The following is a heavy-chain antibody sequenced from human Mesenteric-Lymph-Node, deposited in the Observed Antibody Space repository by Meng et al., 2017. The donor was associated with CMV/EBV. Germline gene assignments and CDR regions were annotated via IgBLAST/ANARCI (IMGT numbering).Heavy chain of an antibody. D-gene: IGHD2-2*01. J-gene: IGHJ4*02. CDR3: ARYARLPAD. V-gene: IGHV3-48*03. CDR1: EFTFSSYE. CDR2: ISSSGSAK. Sequence: GGSLRLSCAASEFTFSSYEMNWVRQAPGKGLEWVSYISSSGSAKYYADSVKGRFTISRDNAKNSLYLQMNSLRVEDTAVYYCARYARLPADWGQGALVTVSS.